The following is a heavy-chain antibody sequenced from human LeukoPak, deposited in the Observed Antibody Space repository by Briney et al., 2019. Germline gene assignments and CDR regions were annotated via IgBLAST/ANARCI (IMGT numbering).Heavy chain of an antibody. D-gene: IGHD3-10*01. Sequence: GGSLRLSRAASGFTFSSYAMSWVRQAPGKGLEWVSTISGSGTGTYYADSVKGRFTISRDNSKNTLYLQMNSLRAEDTAVYYCAKVNYYGSGSGYFDYWGQGTLVTDCS. CDR3: AKVNYYGSGSGYFDY. V-gene: IGHV3-23*01. J-gene: IGHJ4*02. CDR2: ISGSGTGT. CDR1: GFTFSSYA.